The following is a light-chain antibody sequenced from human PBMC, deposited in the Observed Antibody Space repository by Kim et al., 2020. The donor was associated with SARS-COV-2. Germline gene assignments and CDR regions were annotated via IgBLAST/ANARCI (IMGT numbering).Light chain of an antibody. V-gene: IGLV1-51*01. CDR2: DNN. CDR3: GTWDSSLNAVL. Sequence: GQKLTITCSGSSTNIGNIDVSWYQQLPGTAPRRLIYDNNKRHSGIPDRFSGSKSGTSATLGITGLQTGDEAEYYCGTWDSSLNAVLFGGGTQLTVL. J-gene: IGLJ2*01. CDR1: STNIGNID.